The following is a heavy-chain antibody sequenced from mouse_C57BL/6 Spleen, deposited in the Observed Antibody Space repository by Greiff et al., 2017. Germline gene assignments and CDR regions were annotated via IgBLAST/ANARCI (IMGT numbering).Heavy chain of an antibody. CDR2: ISSGGDYI. CDR3: TRVLTGAYFDY. V-gene: IGHV5-9-1*02. CDR1: GFTFSSYA. D-gene: IGHD4-1*01. Sequence: EVKLVESGEGLVKPGGSLKLSCAASGFTFSSYAMSWVRQTPEKRLEWVAYISSGGDYIYYADTVKGRFTISRDNARNTLYLQMSSLKSEDTAMYYCTRVLTGAYFDYWGQGTTLTVSS. J-gene: IGHJ2*01.